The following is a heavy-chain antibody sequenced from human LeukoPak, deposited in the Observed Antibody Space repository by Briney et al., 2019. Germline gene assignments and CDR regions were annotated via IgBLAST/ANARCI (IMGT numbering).Heavy chain of an antibody. CDR1: GFTFSSYA. J-gene: IGHJ4*02. V-gene: IGHV3-23*01. Sequence: GGSLRLSCTDSGFTFSSYAMSWVRQAPGKGLEWVSAISGSGGSTYYADSVKGRFTISRDNSKNTLYLQMNSLRAEDTAVYYCANVLGYYGSGDQKDIGFDYWGQGTLVTVSS. CDR2: ISGSGGST. D-gene: IGHD3-10*01. CDR3: ANVLGYYGSGDQKDIGFDY.